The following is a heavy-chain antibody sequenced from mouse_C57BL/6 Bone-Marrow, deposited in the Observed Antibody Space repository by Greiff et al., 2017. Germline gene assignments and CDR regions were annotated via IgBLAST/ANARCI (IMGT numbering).Heavy chain of an antibody. CDR3: ARANDYDEYTMDY. CDR2: MHLNGGSP. Sequence: QVQLQQPGAELVTPGASVKLSCKASGYTFTNYWMHWVQQRPGQGLAWIGMMHLNGGSPDYNAKFKSEATLSLDKSSRPAYMELSSLTAEDFAVSDWARANDYDEYTMDYWGQGTSVTVSS. J-gene: IGHJ4*01. D-gene: IGHD2-4*01. V-gene: IGHV1-64*01. CDR1: GYTFTNYW.